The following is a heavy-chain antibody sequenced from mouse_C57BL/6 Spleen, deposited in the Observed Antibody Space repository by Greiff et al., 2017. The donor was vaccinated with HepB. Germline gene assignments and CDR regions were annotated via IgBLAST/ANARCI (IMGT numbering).Heavy chain of an antibody. Sequence: QVQLQQPGAELVKPGASVKLSCTASGYTFTSYWMHWVKQRPGQGLEWIGMIHPNSGSTNYNEKFKSKATLTVDKSSSTAYMHLSSLTSEDSAVYYCARSEIYYGNYGYFDVWGTGTTVTVSS. J-gene: IGHJ1*03. V-gene: IGHV1-64*01. CDR3: ARSEIYYGNYGYFDV. D-gene: IGHD2-1*01. CDR1: GYTFTSYW. CDR2: IHPNSGST.